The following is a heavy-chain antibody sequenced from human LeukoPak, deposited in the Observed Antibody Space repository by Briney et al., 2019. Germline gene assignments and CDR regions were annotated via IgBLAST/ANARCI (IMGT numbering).Heavy chain of an antibody. CDR3: ARDLSENYYDSSGYYSNTPFDY. CDR2: ISSSSSYI. D-gene: IGHD3-22*01. Sequence: GGSLRLSCAASGFTFSSYSMNWVRQAPGKGLEWVSSISSSSSYIYYADSVKGRFTISRDNAKNSLYLQMNSLRAEDTAVYYCARDLSENYYDSSGYYSNTPFDYWGQGTLVTVSS. V-gene: IGHV3-21*01. J-gene: IGHJ4*02. CDR1: GFTFSSYS.